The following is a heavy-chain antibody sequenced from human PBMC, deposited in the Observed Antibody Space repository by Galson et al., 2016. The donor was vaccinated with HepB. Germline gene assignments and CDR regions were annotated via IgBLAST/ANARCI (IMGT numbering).Heavy chain of an antibody. Sequence: SLRLSCAASGFTVTTNFMSWVRQAPGKGLECVSVTHDGGNTYYSDSVKGRFTISRDSSQNSLSLQMSSLRAEDTAVYYCARQISPWGLDDWGRGTTVTVSS. CDR2: THDGGNT. V-gene: IGHV3-53*01. D-gene: IGHD2/OR15-2a*01. CDR1: GFTVTTNF. CDR3: ARQISPWGLDD. J-gene: IGHJ6*02.